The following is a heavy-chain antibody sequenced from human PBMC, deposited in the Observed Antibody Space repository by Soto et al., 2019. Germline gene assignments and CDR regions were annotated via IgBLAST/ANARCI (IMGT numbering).Heavy chain of an antibody. CDR1: GYAFTTYG. V-gene: IGHV1-18*01. Sequence: QVHLVQSGAEVKKPGASVKVSCKGSGYAFTTYGITWVRQAPGQGLEWMGWISAHNGNTNYAQKLQGRVTVIRDTSTTTAYLAPRSFRSDDRAVYYCARGRYGDYWGQGALVTVSS. D-gene: IGHD1-1*01. J-gene: IGHJ4*02. CDR2: ISAHNGNT. CDR3: ARGRYGDY.